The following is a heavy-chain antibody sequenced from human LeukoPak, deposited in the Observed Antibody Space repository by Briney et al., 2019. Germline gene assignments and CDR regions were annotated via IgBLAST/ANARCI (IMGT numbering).Heavy chain of an antibody. CDR3: AKNRGEGSSFPAFDY. J-gene: IGHJ4*02. D-gene: IGHD6-13*01. CDR1: GFTFSNYA. Sequence: GGCLRLSCAASGFTFSNYAMDWVRQAPGKGLEWGSVITGSAVSTYYADAVKGRFTISRDNSKNTLYLQMNSLRDEDTAVYYCAKNRGEGSSFPAFDYWGQGSLVTVSS. V-gene: IGHV3-23*01. CDR2: ITGSAVST.